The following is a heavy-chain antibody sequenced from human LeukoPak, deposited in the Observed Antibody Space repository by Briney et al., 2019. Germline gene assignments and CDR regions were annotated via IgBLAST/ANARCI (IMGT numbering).Heavy chain of an antibody. V-gene: IGHV1-69*13. D-gene: IGHD1-26*01. CDR1: GGTFTSYA. J-gene: IGHJ5*02. CDR3: ARKLRLGGNWFDP. CDR2: IIPISGTT. Sequence: SVKVSCKTSGGTFTSYAITWVRQAPGQGLGWMGKIIPISGTTNYAQKFQGRVTFTADESTSTAYMELSSLRSEDTALYYCARKLRLGGNWFDPWGQGTLVTVSS.